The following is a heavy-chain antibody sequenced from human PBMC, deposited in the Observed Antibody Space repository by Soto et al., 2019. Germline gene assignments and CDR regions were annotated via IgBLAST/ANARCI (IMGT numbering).Heavy chain of an antibody. CDR1: GGSFSGYY. Sequence: SETLSLTCAVYGGSFSGYYWNWIRQPPGKGLEWIGEIDHSGYTNYNPSLKSRVTISVDTSKNQFSLRLTSVTAADTAGYYGARVRDWLDPWGQGNLVTVPS. J-gene: IGHJ5*02. CDR2: IDHSGYT. V-gene: IGHV4-34*01. CDR3: ARVRDWLDP.